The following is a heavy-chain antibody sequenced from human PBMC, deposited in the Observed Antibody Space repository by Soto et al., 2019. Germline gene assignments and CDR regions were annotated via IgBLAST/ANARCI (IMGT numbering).Heavy chain of an antibody. CDR1: GFTFSSYS. D-gene: IGHD2-21*02. V-gene: IGHV3-48*02. CDR2: ISSSSSTI. CDR3: ARSSCGDCYSNWFDP. J-gene: IGHJ5*02. Sequence: EVQLVESGGGLVQPGGSLRLSCAASGFTFSSYSMNWVRQAPGKGLEWVSYISSSSSTIYYADSVKGRFTISRDNAKNSLYLQMNSLRDEDTAVYYCARSSCGDCYSNWFDPWGQGTLVTVSS.